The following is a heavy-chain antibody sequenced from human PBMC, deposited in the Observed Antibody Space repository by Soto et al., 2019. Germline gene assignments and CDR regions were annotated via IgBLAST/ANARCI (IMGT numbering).Heavy chain of an antibody. CDR1: GFTVSSYA. Sequence: GGSLRLSCAASGFTVSSYAMHWVRQAPGKGLEWVAVISYDGSNKYYADSVKGRFTISRDNSKNTLYLQMNSLRAEDTAVYYCGRDKEVWELLYGMDVWGQGTTVTVSS. CDR3: GRDKEVWELLYGMDV. J-gene: IGHJ6*02. CDR2: ISYDGSNK. V-gene: IGHV3-30-3*01. D-gene: IGHD1-26*01.